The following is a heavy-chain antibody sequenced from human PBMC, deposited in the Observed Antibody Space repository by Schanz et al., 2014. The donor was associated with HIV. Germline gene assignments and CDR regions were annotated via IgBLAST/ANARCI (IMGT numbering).Heavy chain of an antibody. Sequence: QVQVVESGGGVVQPGRSLRLSCAASEFIFSSYGIHWVRQAPGKGLEWVAVISNDGSNKYYADSLKGRFTIARDNSKNTLYLQMNSLRAEDTAVYYCAKGLRQWLVLGVSDYWGQGTLVTVSS. J-gene: IGHJ4*02. CDR1: EFIFSSYG. D-gene: IGHD6-19*01. CDR2: ISNDGSNK. V-gene: IGHV3-30*18. CDR3: AKGLRQWLVLGVSDY.